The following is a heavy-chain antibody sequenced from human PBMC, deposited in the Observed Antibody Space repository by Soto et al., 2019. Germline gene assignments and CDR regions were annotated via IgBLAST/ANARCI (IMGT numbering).Heavy chain of an antibody. CDR1: GGSISSGGYY. D-gene: IGHD6-13*01. V-gene: IGHV4-31*03. CDR2: IYYSGST. CDR3: ARNQRYSRRCYPQYFEY. Sequence: SETLSLTCTVSGGSISSGGYYWSWIRQHPGKGLEWIGYIYYSGSTYYNPSLKSRVTISVDTSKNQFSLKLSSVTAADTAVYYCARNQRYSRRCYPQYFEYWGQGTLVPSP. J-gene: IGHJ4*02.